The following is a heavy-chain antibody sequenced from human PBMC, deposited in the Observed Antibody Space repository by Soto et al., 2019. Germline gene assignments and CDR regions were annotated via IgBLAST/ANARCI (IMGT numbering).Heavy chain of an antibody. J-gene: IGHJ5*02. V-gene: IGHV4-39*01. D-gene: IGHD6-25*01. CDR1: GGSITSSSHF. CDR2: IYFTGNT. Sequence: SETLSLTCSASGGSITSSSHFWGWVRQPPGKGLEWIGTIYFTGNTYYTPSLKSRLTMSIDKSKNEFSLRLNSVTAADPAVYYCAGQTFTIAAASYGRSNWFDPWGPGTLVTVSS. CDR3: AGQTFTIAAASYGRSNWFDP.